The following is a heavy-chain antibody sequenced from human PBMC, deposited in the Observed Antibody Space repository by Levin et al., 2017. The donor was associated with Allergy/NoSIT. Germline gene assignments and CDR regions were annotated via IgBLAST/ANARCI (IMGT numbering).Heavy chain of an antibody. J-gene: IGHJ4*02. Sequence: SETLSLTCAVYGGSFSGYYWSWIRQPPGKGLEWIGEINHSGSTNYNPSLKSRVTISVDTSKNQFSLKLSSVTAADTAVYYCARWTNTVTDPVFDYWGQGTLVTVSS. D-gene: IGHD4-17*01. CDR2: INHSGST. CDR3: ARWTNTVTDPVFDY. V-gene: IGHV4-34*01. CDR1: GGSFSGYY.